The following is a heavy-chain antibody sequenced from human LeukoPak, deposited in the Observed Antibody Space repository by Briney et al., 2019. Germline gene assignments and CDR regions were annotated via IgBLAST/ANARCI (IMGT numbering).Heavy chain of an antibody. CDR3: ARARKSGGTTMIRGVKDRGWFDP. D-gene: IGHD3-10*01. CDR1: GFTFSSYE. Sequence: GGSLRLSCAASGFTFSSYEMNWVRQAPGKGLEWVSYISSSGSTIYYADSVKGRFTISRDNSKNTLYLQMNSLRAEDTAVYYCARARKSGGTTMIRGVKDRGWFDPWGQGTLVTVSS. CDR2: ISSSGSTI. J-gene: IGHJ5*02. V-gene: IGHV3-48*03.